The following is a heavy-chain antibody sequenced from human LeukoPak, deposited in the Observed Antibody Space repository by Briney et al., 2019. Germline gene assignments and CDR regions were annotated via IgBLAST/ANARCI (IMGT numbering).Heavy chain of an antibody. CDR3: ARTLSASPPGRY. Sequence: SETLSLTCTVSGGSISSGGYYWSWIRLHPGKGLEWIGEINHSGSTNYNPSLKSRVTISVDTPKNQFSLKLNSVTAADTAVYYCARTLSASPPGRYWGQGTLVTVSS. CDR2: INHSGST. J-gene: IGHJ4*02. CDR1: GGSISSGGYY. V-gene: IGHV4-31*03.